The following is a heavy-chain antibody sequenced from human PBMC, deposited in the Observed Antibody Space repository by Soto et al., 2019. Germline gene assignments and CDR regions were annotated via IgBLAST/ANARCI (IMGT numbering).Heavy chain of an antibody. CDR2: INTYNGDT. Sequence: AASVKVSCKASGYTFTTHGLSWVRQAPGQGLEWMAWINTYNGDTHYAQKLQGRVTMTTDTSTSTGYMDLRNLRSDDTAMYYCARDFPGWGSFDYWGQGSLVTVSS. CDR1: GYTFTTHG. V-gene: IGHV1-18*01. J-gene: IGHJ4*02. D-gene: IGHD7-27*01. CDR3: ARDFPGWGSFDY.